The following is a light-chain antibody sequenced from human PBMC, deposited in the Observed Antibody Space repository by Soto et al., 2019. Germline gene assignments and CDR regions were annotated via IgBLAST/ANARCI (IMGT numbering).Light chain of an antibody. J-gene: IGKJ3*01. CDR3: QQYGSSPRT. CDR1: QSVSSSY. CDR2: GAS. V-gene: IGKV3-20*01. Sequence: EIVLTQSPGTLSLSPGERATLSCRASQSVSSSYLAWYQQKPGQAPRLLIYGASSRATGIPDRFSGSGSGTDFTLTISRLEPADFAVYYYQQYGSSPRTFGPGTKVDIK.